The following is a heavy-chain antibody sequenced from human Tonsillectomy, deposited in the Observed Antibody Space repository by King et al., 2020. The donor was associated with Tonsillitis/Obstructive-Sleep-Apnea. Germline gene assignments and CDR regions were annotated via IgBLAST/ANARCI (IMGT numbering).Heavy chain of an antibody. D-gene: IGHD6-13*01. V-gene: IGHV4-39*02. Sequence: LQLQESGPGLVKPSETLSLTCTVSGGSISSSAYYWGWIRQPPGKGLEWIGSIYYSGSTYYNPSLKSRVTISVDTSKNQFSLKLSSVTAADTAVYYCARDGEYSSTNYFDYWGQGTLVTVSS. CDR3: ARDGEYSSTNYFDY. J-gene: IGHJ4*02. CDR2: IYYSGST. CDR1: GGSISSSAYY.